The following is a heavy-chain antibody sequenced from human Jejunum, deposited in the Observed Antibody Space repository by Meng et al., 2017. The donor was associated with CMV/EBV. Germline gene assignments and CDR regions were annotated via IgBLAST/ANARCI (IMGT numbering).Heavy chain of an antibody. D-gene: IGHD2-2*02. J-gene: IGHJ5*02. CDR1: GGSVSSYD. CDR2: KYYRETA. Sequence: SGGSVSSYDWSWIRQPPGKGLEWIGYKYYRETAHYNPSLKSRVTISVDTSKNLISLRLDSVTAADTAVYYCASTLYPKAWLNWFDPWGQGTLVTVSS. CDR3: ASTLYPKAWLNWFDP. V-gene: IGHV4-59*02.